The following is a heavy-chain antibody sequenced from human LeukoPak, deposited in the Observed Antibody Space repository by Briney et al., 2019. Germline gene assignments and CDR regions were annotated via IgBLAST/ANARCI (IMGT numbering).Heavy chain of an antibody. CDR1: GGSISSYY. CDR2: IYYSGST. J-gene: IGHJ6*03. Sequence: SETLSLTCTVSGGSISSYYWSWIRQPPGKGLEWIGYIYYSGSTNYNPSLKSRVTISVDTSKNQFSLKLSSVNAADTAVYYWARAVWGSYLSSFYYYMDVWDKGTTVTVSS. CDR3: ARAVWGSYLSSFYYYMDV. D-gene: IGHD5-18*01. V-gene: IGHV4-59*12.